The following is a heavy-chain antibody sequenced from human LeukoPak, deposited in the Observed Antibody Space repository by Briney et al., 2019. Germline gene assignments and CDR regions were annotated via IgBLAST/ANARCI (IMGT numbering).Heavy chain of an antibody. CDR3: ARHNAPRRVGFDF. Sequence: PSETLSLTCSVSGDSVRNDSYYWGWIRQPPGKGLEWVACLSHAGNTWYNPSLESRLSISVDTSKNQFSLKFSSVTAADTALYWCARHNAPRRVGFDFWGQGILVTVSS. V-gene: IGHV4-39*01. CDR2: LSHAGNT. CDR1: GDSVRNDSYY. D-gene: IGHD2-2*01. J-gene: IGHJ4*02.